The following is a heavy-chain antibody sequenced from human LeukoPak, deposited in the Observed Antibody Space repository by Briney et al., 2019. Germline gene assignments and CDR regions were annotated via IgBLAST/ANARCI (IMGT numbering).Heavy chain of an antibody. J-gene: IGHJ4*02. V-gene: IGHV3-53*01. CDR1: GFTFSSYS. Sequence: GGSLRLSCAASGFTFSSYSMNWVRQAPGKGLEWVSVIYSGGSTYYADSVKGRFTISRDNSKNTLYLQMNSLRAEDTAVYYCARAHYDFWSGYYFDYWGQGTLVTVSS. CDR2: IYSGGST. CDR3: ARAHYDFWSGYYFDY. D-gene: IGHD3-3*01.